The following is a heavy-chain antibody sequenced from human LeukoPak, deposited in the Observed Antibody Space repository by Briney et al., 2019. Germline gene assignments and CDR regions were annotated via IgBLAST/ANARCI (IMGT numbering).Heavy chain of an antibody. J-gene: IGHJ4*02. Sequence: SVKLSCKASGGTFSSYAITWVRQAPGQGLEWMGGIIPIFTAANYAQNFQGRVTITTDESTSTAYMELSSLRSEDTAVYYCARVGYSSSWPYYFDYWGQGTLVTVSS. V-gene: IGHV1-69*05. CDR1: GGTFSSYA. D-gene: IGHD6-13*01. CDR2: IIPIFTAA. CDR3: ARVGYSSSWPYYFDY.